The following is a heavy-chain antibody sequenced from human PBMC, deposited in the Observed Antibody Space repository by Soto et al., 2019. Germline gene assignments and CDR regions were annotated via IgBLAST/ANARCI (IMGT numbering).Heavy chain of an antibody. D-gene: IGHD3-22*01. CDR1: CYTFTSYG. Sequence: SVKVSCKASCYTFTSYGISWVRHAPGQGLQWMGCIGAYNGNTNYAQKLQGRVTMTTDTSTSTAYMELRSLRSDDTAVYYCARDKSESKYYYDSSGYLYYWGQGTPVTVSS. CDR3: ARDKSESKYYYDSSGYLYY. CDR2: IGAYNGNT. J-gene: IGHJ4*02. V-gene: IGHV1-18*01.